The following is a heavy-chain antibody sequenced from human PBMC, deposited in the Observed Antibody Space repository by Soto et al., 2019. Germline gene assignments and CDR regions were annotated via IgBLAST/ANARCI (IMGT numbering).Heavy chain of an antibody. CDR2: INPNSGGT. CDR1: GYTFTGYY. Sequence: QVQLVQSGAEVKKPGASVKVSCKASGYTFTGYYMHWVRQAPGQGLEWIGWINPNSGGTNYAQKFQGWLTMTRDTSSSTAYMELSRLRSDDTAVYYCARAPTTVVTRGWFDPWGQGTLVTVSS. D-gene: IGHD4-17*01. J-gene: IGHJ5*02. CDR3: ARAPTTVVTRGWFDP. V-gene: IGHV1-2*04.